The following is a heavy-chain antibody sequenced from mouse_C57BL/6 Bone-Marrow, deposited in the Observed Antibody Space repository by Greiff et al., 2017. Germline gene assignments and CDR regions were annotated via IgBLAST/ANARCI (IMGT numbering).Heavy chain of an antibody. CDR1: GFTFSSYG. CDR2: ISSGGSYT. V-gene: IGHV5-6*01. CDR3: ARLWAWFAY. Sequence: EVQRVESGGDLVKPGGSLKLSCAASGFTFSSYGMSWVRQTPDKRLEWVATISSGGSYTYYPDSVKGRFTISRDNAKNTLYLQMSSLKAEDTAMYYCARLWAWFAYWGQGTLVTVSA. D-gene: IGHD4-1*01. J-gene: IGHJ3*01.